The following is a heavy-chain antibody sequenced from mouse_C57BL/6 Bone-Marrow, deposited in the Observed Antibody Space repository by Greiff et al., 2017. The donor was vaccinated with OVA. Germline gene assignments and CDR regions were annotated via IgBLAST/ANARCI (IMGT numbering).Heavy chain of an antibody. J-gene: IGHJ2*01. Sequence: SGAELARPGASVKLSCKASGYTFTSYGISWVKQRPGQGLEWIGEIYPRSGNTYYNEKFKGKATLTADKSSSTAYMELRSLTSEDSAVYFCAREGNTGYFDYWGQGTTLTVSS. CDR1: GYTFTSYG. CDR2: IYPRSGNT. V-gene: IGHV1-81*01. CDR3: AREGNTGYFDY.